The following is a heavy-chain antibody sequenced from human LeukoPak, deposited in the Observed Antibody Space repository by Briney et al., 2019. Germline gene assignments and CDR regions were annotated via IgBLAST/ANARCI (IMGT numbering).Heavy chain of an antibody. V-gene: IGHV4-4*07. D-gene: IGHD3-10*01. CDR2: IYSSGYT. CDR1: GGSISGYY. CDR3: ARDDYFGDLDAFDI. J-gene: IGHJ3*02. Sequence: SETLSLTCSASGGSISGYYWSWIRQPAGKGLEWIGRIYSSGYTEYSPSLKSRVSMSVDTSKNQFSLKLTSVTAAGTAVYYCARDDYFGDLDAFDIWGQGTRVSVSS.